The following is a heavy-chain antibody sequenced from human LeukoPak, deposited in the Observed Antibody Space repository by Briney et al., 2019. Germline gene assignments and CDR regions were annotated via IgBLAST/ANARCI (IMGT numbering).Heavy chain of an antibody. CDR3: AKDKPTHYYGSGSYDY. D-gene: IGHD3-10*01. J-gene: IGHJ4*02. Sequence: GGSLRLSCAASGITFSNYAMSWVRQAPGKGLEWVSAISGSGSSADFADSVRGRFTISRDNSKNTLYLQMNSLRAEDTAVYYCAKDKPTHYYGSGSYDYWGQGTLVTVSS. V-gene: IGHV3-23*01. CDR2: ISGSGSSA. CDR1: GITFSNYA.